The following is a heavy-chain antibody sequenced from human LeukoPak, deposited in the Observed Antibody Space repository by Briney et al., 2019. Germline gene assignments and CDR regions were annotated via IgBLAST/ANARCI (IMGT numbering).Heavy chain of an antibody. Sequence: TGGSLRLSCAASGFTFSSYAMSWVRQAPGKGLEWVSAISGSGGSTYYADSVKGRFTISRDNSKNTLYLQMNSLRAEDTAVYYCAQTLGRIAARPTDYWGQGTLVTVSS. CDR3: AQTLGRIAARPTDY. V-gene: IGHV3-23*01. CDR1: GFTFSSYA. J-gene: IGHJ4*02. D-gene: IGHD6-6*01. CDR2: ISGSGGST.